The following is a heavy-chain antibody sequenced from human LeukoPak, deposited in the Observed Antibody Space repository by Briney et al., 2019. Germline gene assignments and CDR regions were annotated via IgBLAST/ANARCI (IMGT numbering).Heavy chain of an antibody. CDR2: IKKDGSEK. D-gene: IGHD2-15*01. Sequence: PGGSLRLSCAASGFTFSDYWMSWVRHAPGKGLEWVANIKKDGSEKSYVDSVKGRFTVSRDNAKNSLYLQMNSLRAEDTAVYYCARKRGVEYWGQGTLVTVSS. CDR1: GFTFSDYW. CDR3: ARKRGVEY. V-gene: IGHV3-7*01. J-gene: IGHJ4*02.